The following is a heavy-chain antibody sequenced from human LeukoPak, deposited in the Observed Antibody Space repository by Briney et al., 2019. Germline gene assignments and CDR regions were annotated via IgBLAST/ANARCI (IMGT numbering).Heavy chain of an antibody. Sequence: GGSLRLSCAASGFTFSDFYMSWFRQVPGKGLEAVAYISRGSGSTRYYADSARGRFTISRDNGENAVYLQMNSLRTDDTAVYYCVRYAPVDHWGRGALVTVSS. J-gene: IGHJ4*02. CDR3: VRYAPVDH. CDR1: GFTFSDFY. D-gene: IGHD2-2*01. CDR2: ISRGSGSTR. V-gene: IGHV3-11*01.